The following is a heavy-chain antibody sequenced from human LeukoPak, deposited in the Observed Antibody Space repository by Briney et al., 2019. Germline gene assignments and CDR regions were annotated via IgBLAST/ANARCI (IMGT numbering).Heavy chain of an antibody. CDR2: IHYSGAT. D-gene: IGHD1-1*01. CDR3: ARGRLDGYYFDY. V-gene: IGHV4-39*07. J-gene: IGHJ4*02. Sequence: PSETLSLTCTVSGGSISSSSYYWGWIRQPPGKGLEWIGEIHYSGATSYKPSLKSRVTISGDTSKNQVSLNLRSVTAADTAVYYCARGRLDGYYFDYWGQGALATVSS. CDR1: GGSISSSSYY.